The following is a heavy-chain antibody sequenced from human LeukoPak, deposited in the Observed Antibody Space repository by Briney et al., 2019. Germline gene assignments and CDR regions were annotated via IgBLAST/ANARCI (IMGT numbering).Heavy chain of an antibody. CDR1: GFTFSSYA. J-gene: IGHJ6*03. D-gene: IGHD2-15*01. CDR2: ISSNGGST. V-gene: IGHV3-64*01. CDR3: ARDRDIVVVVAANLYYYYYMDV. Sequence: GGSLRLSCAASGFTFSSYAMHWVRQAPGKGLEYVSAISSNGGSTYYANSVKGRFTISRDNSKNTLYLQMGSLRAEDMAVYYCARDRDIVVVVAANLYYYYYMDVWGKGTTVTVSS.